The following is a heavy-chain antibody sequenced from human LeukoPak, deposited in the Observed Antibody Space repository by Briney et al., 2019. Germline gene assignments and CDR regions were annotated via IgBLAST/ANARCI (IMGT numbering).Heavy chain of an antibody. V-gene: IGHV1-18*04. CDR3: ARAKAYYEILTAYNP. Sequence: ASVKVSCKASDNTFSNYGVTGVRQAPGQGLEWMGWITAYNGNTKYAQKFQGRVTMTTESSTSTVFMELRSLTSDDTAVYYCARAKAYYEILTAYNPWGQGTLVTVSS. CDR2: ITAYNGNT. D-gene: IGHD3-9*01. CDR1: DNTFSNYG. J-gene: IGHJ5*02.